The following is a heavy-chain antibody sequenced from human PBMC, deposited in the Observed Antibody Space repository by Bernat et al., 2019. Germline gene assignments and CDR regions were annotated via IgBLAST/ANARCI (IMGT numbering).Heavy chain of an antibody. J-gene: IGHJ5*02. Sequence: QVQLVESGGGVVQPGRSLRLSCAASGFTFSSYGMHWVRQAPGKGLEWVAVIWYDGSNKYYADSVKGRFTISRDNSKNTLYLQMNSLRAEDTAVYYCARGNYGSGSYNNELLDPWGQGTLVTVSS. CDR3: ARGNYGSGSYNNELLDP. V-gene: IGHV3-33*01. D-gene: IGHD3-10*01. CDR2: IWYDGSNK. CDR1: GFTFSSYG.